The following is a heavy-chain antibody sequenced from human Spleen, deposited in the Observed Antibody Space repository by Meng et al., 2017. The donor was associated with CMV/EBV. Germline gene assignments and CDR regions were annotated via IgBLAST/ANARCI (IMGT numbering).Heavy chain of an antibody. CDR1: GFTFSSYW. D-gene: IGHD1-7*01. J-gene: IGHJ4*02. CDR2: IMQDGSEK. Sequence: GESLKISCGVSGFTFSSYWMSWVRQAPGKGLEWVADIMQDGSEKYYVDSVKGRFTISRDNAQNSLYLQMNSLRAEDTAVYYCARDIRWNYGPGYWGQGTLVTVSS. V-gene: IGHV3-7*01. CDR3: ARDIRWNYGPGY.